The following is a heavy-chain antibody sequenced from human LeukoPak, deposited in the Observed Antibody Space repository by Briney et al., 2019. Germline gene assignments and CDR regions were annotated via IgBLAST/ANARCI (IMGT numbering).Heavy chain of an antibody. V-gene: IGHV4-59*01. CDR3: ARGRDVGPFDY. CDR1: GRSIRSYY. Sequence: SETLSLTCTVSGRSIRSYYWSWIRQPPGKGLEWIGYIYYSGSTNYNPSLKSRVTISVDTSKNQFPLKLSSVTAADTAVYYCARGRDVGPFDYWGQGTLVTVSS. CDR2: IYYSGST. D-gene: IGHD5-24*01. J-gene: IGHJ4*02.